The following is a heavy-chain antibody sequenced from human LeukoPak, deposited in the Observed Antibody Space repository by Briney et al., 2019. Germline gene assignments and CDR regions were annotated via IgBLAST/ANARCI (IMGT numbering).Heavy chain of an antibody. CDR3: VRQTHSSGWNS. CDR2: VFYSGST. V-gene: IGHV4-39*01. D-gene: IGHD6-19*01. Sequence: SETLSLTCIVSGGSISSSSYYWAWIRQSPGKGLEWIGSVFYSGSTYYNPSLKSRVTISVDTSKNQFSLKMTSVTAADTAVYYCVRQTHSSGWNSWGQGTPVTVSS. CDR1: GGSISSSSYY. J-gene: IGHJ4*02.